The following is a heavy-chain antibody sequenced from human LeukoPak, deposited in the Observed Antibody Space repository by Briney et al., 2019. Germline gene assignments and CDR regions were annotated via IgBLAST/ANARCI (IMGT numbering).Heavy chain of an antibody. CDR3: ARGERYFDWLIHHYFDY. CDR1: GGSFSGYY. Sequence: SETLSLTCAVYGGSFSGYYWSWIRQPPGKGLEWIGEINHSGSTNYNPSLKSRVTISVDTSKNQFSLKLSSVTAADTAVYYCARGERYFDWLIHHYFDYWGQGTLVTVSS. CDR2: INHSGST. D-gene: IGHD3-9*01. V-gene: IGHV4-34*01. J-gene: IGHJ4*02.